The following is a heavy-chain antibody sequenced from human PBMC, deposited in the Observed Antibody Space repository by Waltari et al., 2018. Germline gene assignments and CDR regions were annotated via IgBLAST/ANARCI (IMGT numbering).Heavy chain of an antibody. D-gene: IGHD3-10*01. Sequence: EVQLVESGGGLVQPGRSLRLSCAASGFTFDDYAMHWVRKAPGKGLEWVSGIGWNSGSKGDADSVKGRFTIARDKTKHFLYLQMNSLRAEDTALYYCAKGWGGSGSFFYYYYGMDVWGQGTTVTVSS. V-gene: IGHV3-9*01. CDR3: AKGWGGSGSFFYYYYGMDV. CDR1: GFTFDDYA. J-gene: IGHJ6*02. CDR2: IGWNSGSK.